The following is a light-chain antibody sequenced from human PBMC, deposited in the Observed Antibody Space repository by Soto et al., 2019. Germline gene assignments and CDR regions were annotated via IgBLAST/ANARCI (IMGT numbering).Light chain of an antibody. V-gene: IGKV2-28*01. CDR2: LGS. Sequence: DIVMTQSPLSLPVTPGEPASISCRSSQSLLHSNGYNYLDWYLQKPGQSPQLLIYLGSNRASGVPDRFSGSGSSTDFTLKISRVEAEDVGVYYCMQALQAPPWTFGQGTKLEIK. CDR3: MQALQAPPWT. J-gene: IGKJ2*02. CDR1: QSLLHSNGYNY.